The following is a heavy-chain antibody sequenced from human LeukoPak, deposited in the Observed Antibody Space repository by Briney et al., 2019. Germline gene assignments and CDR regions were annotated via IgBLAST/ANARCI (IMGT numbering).Heavy chain of an antibody. CDR2: VYYSGST. Sequence: SETLSLTCTVSGGSISSYYWSWIRQPPGKGLEWIGYVYYSGSTYYNPSLKSRVTISVDTSKNQFSLKLSSVTAADTAVYYCARAGIAAAGNRWFDPWGQGTLVTVSS. J-gene: IGHJ5*02. CDR3: ARAGIAAAGNRWFDP. V-gene: IGHV4-59*01. CDR1: GGSISSYY. D-gene: IGHD6-13*01.